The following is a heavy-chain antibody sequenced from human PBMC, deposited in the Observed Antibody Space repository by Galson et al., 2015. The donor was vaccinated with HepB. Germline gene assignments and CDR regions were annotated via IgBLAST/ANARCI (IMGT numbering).Heavy chain of an antibody. V-gene: IGHV3-33*01. CDR1: GFTFSSYG. D-gene: IGHD5-18*01. Sequence: SLRLSCAASGFTFSSYGMHWVRQAPGKGLEWVAVIWYDGSNKYYADSVKGRFTISRDNSKNTLYLQMNSLRAEDTAVYYCARARPDELWSRGAFDYWGQGTLVTVSS. CDR3: ARARPDELWSRGAFDY. J-gene: IGHJ4*02. CDR2: IWYDGSNK.